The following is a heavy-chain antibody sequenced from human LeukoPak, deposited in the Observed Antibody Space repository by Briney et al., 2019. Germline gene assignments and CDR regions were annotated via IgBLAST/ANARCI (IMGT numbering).Heavy chain of an antibody. CDR3: ARGHYYYDSSGYLGPGLNYMDV. CDR2: IYYSGST. J-gene: IGHJ6*03. Sequence: SETLSLTCTVSGGSISSYYWSWIRQPPGKGLEWIGYIYYSGSTNYNPSLKSRVTISVDTSKNQFSLKLSSVTAADTAVYYCARGHYYYDSSGYLGPGLNYMDVWGKGTTVTVSS. CDR1: GGSISSYY. V-gene: IGHV4-59*01. D-gene: IGHD3-22*01.